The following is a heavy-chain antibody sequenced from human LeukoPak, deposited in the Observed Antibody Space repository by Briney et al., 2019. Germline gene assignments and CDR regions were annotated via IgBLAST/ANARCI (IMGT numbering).Heavy chain of an antibody. D-gene: IGHD5-18*01. CDR1: GFTFSNYA. V-gene: IGHV3-23*01. Sequence: GGSLRLSCAASGFTFSNYALSWVRQAPGKGLEWVSAISGSGGSTYYADSVKGRFTISRDNSKNTLYLQMNSLRAEDTAVYYCATDLYGYSSVWSDGLDVWDQGTTVTVSS. J-gene: IGHJ6*02. CDR2: ISGSGGST. CDR3: ATDLYGYSSVWSDGLDV.